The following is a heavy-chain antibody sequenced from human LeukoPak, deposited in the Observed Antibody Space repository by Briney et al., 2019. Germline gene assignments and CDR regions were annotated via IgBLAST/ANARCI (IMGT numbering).Heavy chain of an antibody. CDR2: ILHDGSET. J-gene: IGHJ4*02. Sequence: GESLRLSCTASGFTFSNFWMGWVRQAPGKGLEWVAVILHDGSETYYIDSVKGRFTISRDNSKNTLYLQMNSLKIEDTAVYYCVRGGATLPFDYWGQGTLATVFS. CDR1: GFTFSNFW. V-gene: IGHV3-30*03. D-gene: IGHD2-15*01. CDR3: VRGGATLPFDY.